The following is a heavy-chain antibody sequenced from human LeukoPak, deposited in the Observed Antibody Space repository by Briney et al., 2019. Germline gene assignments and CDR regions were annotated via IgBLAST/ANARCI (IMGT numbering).Heavy chain of an antibody. V-gene: IGHV1-18*01. CDR3: ARDRGRRLYYYDSSGYHDAFDI. CDR1: GYTFTSYG. J-gene: IGHJ3*02. D-gene: IGHD3-22*01. Sequence: ASVKVSCKASGYTFTSYGISWVRQAPGQGLEWMGWISAYNGNTNYAQKLQGRVTMTTDTSTSTAYMELRSLRSDDTAVYYCARDRGRRLYYYDSSGYHDAFDIWGQGTMVTVSS. CDR2: ISAYNGNT.